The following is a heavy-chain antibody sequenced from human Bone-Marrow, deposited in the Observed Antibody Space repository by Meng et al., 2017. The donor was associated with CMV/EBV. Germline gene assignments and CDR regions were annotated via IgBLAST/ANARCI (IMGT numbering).Heavy chain of an antibody. D-gene: IGHD2-2*01. V-gene: IGHV3-69-1*02. Sequence: GGSLRLSCAASGFTFSDYYMNWVRQAPGKGLEWVSSISSSSTIYYADSVKGRFTISRDNAKNSLYLQMNSLRAEDTAVYYCARGRSVVVPAPFDYWGQGTLVTVSS. CDR1: GFTFSDYY. CDR3: ARGRSVVVPAPFDY. J-gene: IGHJ4*02. CDR2: ISSSSTI.